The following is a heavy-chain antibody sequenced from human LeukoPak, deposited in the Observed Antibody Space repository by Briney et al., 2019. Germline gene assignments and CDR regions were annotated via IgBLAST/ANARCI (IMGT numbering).Heavy chain of an antibody. CDR1: GFVVSSNY. V-gene: IGHV3-66*01. Sequence: GGSLRLSCEASGFVVSSNYMSWVRQAPGKGLEWLSVTYSGGNTNYADSVKGRFTVSRDNSKNTLHLQMNSLRADDTGVYYCARGGDYVSYHDHWGQGTLVTVSS. J-gene: IGHJ4*02. CDR2: TYSGGNT. CDR3: ARGGDYVSYHDH. D-gene: IGHD4-17*01.